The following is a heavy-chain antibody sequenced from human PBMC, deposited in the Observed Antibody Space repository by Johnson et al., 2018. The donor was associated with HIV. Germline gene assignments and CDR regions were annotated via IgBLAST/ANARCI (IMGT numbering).Heavy chain of an antibody. Sequence: VQLVESGGGLVKPGGSLRLSCAASGFTFSDYYMSWIRQAPGKGLEWVSYISSSGGTIYYADSVKGRFTISRDNAKNSLYLQMNSLRAEDTAVYYCARDIVVVVAANDAFDIWGQGTMVTVSS. CDR2: ISSSGGTI. V-gene: IGHV3-11*04. CDR3: ARDIVVVVAANDAFDI. D-gene: IGHD2-15*01. J-gene: IGHJ3*02. CDR1: GFTFSDYY.